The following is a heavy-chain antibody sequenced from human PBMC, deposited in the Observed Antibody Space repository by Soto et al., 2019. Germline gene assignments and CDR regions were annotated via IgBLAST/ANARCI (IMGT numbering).Heavy chain of an antibody. D-gene: IGHD2-15*01. Sequence: QAQLVQSGPEVKKPGASVKVSCKASGYTFSTHGLSWVRQAPGQGLEWMGWITPSNGNTNYAQTLKGRLSMTTDTSTNTGYMEVRSLRADDTAVYYCARVRLCSGSTCDPSFGFDMWGQGTVVTVSS. V-gene: IGHV1-18*01. CDR1: GYTFSTHG. J-gene: IGHJ3*02. CDR3: ARVRLCSGSTCDPSFGFDM. CDR2: ITPSNGNT.